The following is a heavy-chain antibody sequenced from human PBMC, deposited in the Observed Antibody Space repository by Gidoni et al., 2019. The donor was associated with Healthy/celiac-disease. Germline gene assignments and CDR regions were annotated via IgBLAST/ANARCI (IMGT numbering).Heavy chain of an antibody. V-gene: IGHV3-21*01. J-gene: IGHJ4*02. CDR1: GFPFGTLT. Sequence: EVQLVESGGGLVKPGGSLRLSCAASGFPFGTLTLTWSRPAPGKGLEWVSSISSSSSYIYYADSVKGRFTISRDNAKNSLYLQMNSLRAEDTAVYYCARRGYSYGSKDITMFLDSSGIDYWGQGTLVTVSS. CDR2: ISSSSSYI. CDR3: ARRGYSYGSKDITMFLDSSGIDY. D-gene: IGHD5-18*01.